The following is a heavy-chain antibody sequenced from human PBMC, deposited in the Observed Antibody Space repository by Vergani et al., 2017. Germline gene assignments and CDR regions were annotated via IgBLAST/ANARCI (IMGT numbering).Heavy chain of an antibody. CDR3: ARGKRRAAVVTAMGGFDP. CDR2: IFHTGLT. J-gene: IGHJ5*02. V-gene: IGHV4-38-2*02. Sequence: QVQLQESGPGLVKPSETPSLTCSVSGYSISRGYFWGWFRQPPGKGLEWIGNIFHTGLTYRNPSLRSRVAISVDTSRNQVSLKLRSVTAADTAVYYCARGKRRAAVVTAMGGFDPWGQGTLVTVSS. CDR1: GYSISRGYF. D-gene: IGHD2-21*02.